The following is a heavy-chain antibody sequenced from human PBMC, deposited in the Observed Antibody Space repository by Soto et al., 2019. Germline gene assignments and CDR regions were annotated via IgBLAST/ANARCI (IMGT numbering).Heavy chain of an antibody. D-gene: IGHD3-22*01. V-gene: IGHV1-18*01. Sequence: ASVKVSCKASGYTFTSYGISWVRQAPGQGLEWMGWISAYNGNTNYAQKLQGRVTMTTDTSTSTAYMELRSLRSDDTAVYYCARDYYYYDSSGYQVFDYVGQLTLVTVSS. CDR2: ISAYNGNT. J-gene: IGHJ4*02. CDR3: ARDYYYYDSSGYQVFDY. CDR1: GYTFTSYG.